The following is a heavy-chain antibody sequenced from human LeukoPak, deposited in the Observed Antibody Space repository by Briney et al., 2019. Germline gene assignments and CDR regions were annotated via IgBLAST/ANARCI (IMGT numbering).Heavy chain of an antibody. V-gene: IGHV3-48*02. CDR3: AREGRRGYSYGPMGYYFDY. J-gene: IGHJ4*02. CDR2: ISSSSTNI. D-gene: IGHD5-18*01. CDR1: GFTFSPYG. Sequence: GGSLRLSCVASGFTFSPYGMNWVRQAPRKGLEWVSYISSSSTNIDYADSVKGRFTISRDNAKNSLYLQMSSLRDEDTAVYYCAREGRRGYSYGPMGYYFDYWGQGTLVTVSS.